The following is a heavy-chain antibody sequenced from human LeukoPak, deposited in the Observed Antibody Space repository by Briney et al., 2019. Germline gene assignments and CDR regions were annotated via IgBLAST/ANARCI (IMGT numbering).Heavy chain of an antibody. J-gene: IGHJ4*02. CDR3: ARAGLGRVISGSDY. V-gene: IGHV7-4-1*02. Sequence: ASVKVSCKASGYTFTSYAMNWVRQAPGQGLEWMGWINTNTGNPTYAQGFTGRFDFSLDTSVSTAYLQISSLKAEDTAVYYCARAGLGRVISGSDYWGQGTLVTVSS. D-gene: IGHD3-22*01. CDR1: GYTFTSYA. CDR2: INTNTGNP.